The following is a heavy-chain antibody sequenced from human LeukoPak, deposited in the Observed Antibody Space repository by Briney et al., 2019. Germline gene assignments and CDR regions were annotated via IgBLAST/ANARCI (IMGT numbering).Heavy chain of an antibody. CDR2: IIPIFGTA. J-gene: IGHJ4*02. CDR3: ARGDDGGYVSRLDY. CDR1: GGTFSSYA. D-gene: IGHD5-12*01. Sequence: SVKVSCKASGGTFSSYAISWVRQAPGQGLEWMGGIIPIFGTANYGQKFQGRVTIAADESTSTAYMELSSLRSEDTAVYYCARGDDGGYVSRLDYWGQGTLVTVSS. V-gene: IGHV1-69*01.